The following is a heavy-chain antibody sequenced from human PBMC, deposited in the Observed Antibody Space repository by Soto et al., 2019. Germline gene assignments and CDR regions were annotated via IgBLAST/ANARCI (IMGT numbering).Heavy chain of an antibody. CDR1: GGTFSTSA. Sequence: QVQLMQSGAEVKKPGSSVKVSCKASGGTFSTSAISWVRQAPGEGLEWVGGIMPVFATPDYGQKFQGRVTISADESTTTAYLELTSLTTDDTGVYYCARDKARQQLGGNYYYILDVWGQGTAITVSS. CDR2: IMPVFATP. J-gene: IGHJ6*02. CDR3: ARDKARQQLGGNYYYILDV. D-gene: IGHD3-3*02. V-gene: IGHV1-69*12.